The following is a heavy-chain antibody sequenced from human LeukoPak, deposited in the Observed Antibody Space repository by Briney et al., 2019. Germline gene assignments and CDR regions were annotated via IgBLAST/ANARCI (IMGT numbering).Heavy chain of an antibody. D-gene: IGHD2-15*01. J-gene: IGHJ4*02. V-gene: IGHV3-33*01. CDR3: ASGYCSGGSCSDFDY. CDR2: IWYDGSNK. CDR1: GFTFSSYG. Sequence: GGSLRLSCAASGFTFSSYGMHWVRQAPGKGLEWVALIWYDGSNKYYADSVKGRFTVSRDNSKNTLYLQMNSLRAEDTAVYYCASGYCSGGSCSDFDYWGQGTLVTVSS.